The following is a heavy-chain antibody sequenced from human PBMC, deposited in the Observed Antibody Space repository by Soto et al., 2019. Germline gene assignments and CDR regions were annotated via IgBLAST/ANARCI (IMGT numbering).Heavy chain of an antibody. CDR1: GFTVSGHY. J-gene: IGHJ4*02. CDR2: IYSGGST. V-gene: IGHV3-66*01. D-gene: IGHD6-6*01. Sequence: EVQLVESGGGLVQPGGSLRLSCAVSGFTVSGHYMSWVRQAPWKGLEWVSVIYSGGSTYYANSVTGRFTISRDNSRNTVYLQMNSLRAEDTAVYYCARDRTISDYRSSGALGLWGQGTLVSVSS. CDR3: ARDRTISDYRSSGALGL.